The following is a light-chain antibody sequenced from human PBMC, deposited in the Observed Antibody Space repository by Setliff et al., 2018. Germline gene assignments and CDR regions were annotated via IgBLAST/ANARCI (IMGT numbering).Light chain of an antibody. J-gene: IGLJ1*01. Sequence: QSVLAQPASVSGSPGQSIIISCTGTSSDIGAYDHVFWYRQYPGKAPQLMIYDVSNRVSGVSDRFSASKSGNTASLTISGLQPEDEADYYCSSYTSTNTDVFGSGTKVTVL. CDR2: DVS. CDR1: SSDIGAYDH. V-gene: IGLV2-14*01. CDR3: SSYTSTNTDV.